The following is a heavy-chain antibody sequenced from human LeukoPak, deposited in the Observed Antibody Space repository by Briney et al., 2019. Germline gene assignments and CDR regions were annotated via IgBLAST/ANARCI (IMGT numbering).Heavy chain of an antibody. CDR3: ARDGVSGYSYSRRAFDI. V-gene: IGHV4-59*12. CDR2: IYYSGST. CDR1: GGSISSYY. J-gene: IGHJ3*02. Sequence: PSETLSLTCTVSGGSISSYYWSWIRQPPGKGLEWIGYIYYSGSTNYNPSLKSRVTISVDKSKNQFSLKLSSVTAADTAVYYCARDGVSGYSYSRRAFDIWGQGTMVTVSS. D-gene: IGHD5-18*01.